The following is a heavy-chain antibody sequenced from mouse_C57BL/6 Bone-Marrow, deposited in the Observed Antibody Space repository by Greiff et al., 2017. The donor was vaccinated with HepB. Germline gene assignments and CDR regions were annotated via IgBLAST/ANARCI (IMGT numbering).Heavy chain of an antibody. CDR2: IRNKANGYTT. CDR3: ARSYYGLAY. CDR1: GFTFTDYY. V-gene: IGHV7-3*01. Sequence: EVKLMESGGGLVQPGGSLSLSCAASGFTFTDYYMSWVRQPPGKALEWLGFIRNKANGYTTEYSASVKGRFTISRDNSQSILYLQMNALRAEDSATYYCARSYYGLAYWGQGTLVTVSA. D-gene: IGHD1-1*01. J-gene: IGHJ3*01.